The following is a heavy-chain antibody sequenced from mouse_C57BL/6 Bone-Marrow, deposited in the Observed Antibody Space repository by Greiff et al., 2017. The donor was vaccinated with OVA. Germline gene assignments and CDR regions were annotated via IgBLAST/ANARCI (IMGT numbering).Heavy chain of an antibody. CDR2: IDPNSGGT. D-gene: IGHD2-5*01. CDR1: GYTFTSYW. J-gene: IGHJ4*01. V-gene: IGHV1-72*01. CDR3: ARGAYSNYVGGYAMDY. Sequence: QVQLKQPGAELVKPGASVKLSCKASGYTFTSYWMHWVKQRPGRGLEWIGRIDPNSGGTKYNEKFKSKATLTVDKPSSTAYMQLSSLTSEDSAVYYCARGAYSNYVGGYAMDYWGQGTSVTVSS.